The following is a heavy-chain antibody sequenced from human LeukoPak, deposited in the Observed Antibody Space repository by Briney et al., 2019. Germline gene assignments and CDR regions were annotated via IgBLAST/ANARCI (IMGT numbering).Heavy chain of an antibody. D-gene: IGHD1-26*01. Sequence: ASVKVSCKASGYTFTSYDINWVRQATGQGLEWMGWMNPNSGNTGYAQKFQGRVTMTRNTSISTAYMELSSLSSEDTAVYYCARNGQSGSWSLFYYYYMDVWGKGTTVTISS. CDR2: MNPNSGNT. CDR3: ARNGQSGSWSLFYYYYMDV. V-gene: IGHV1-8*01. J-gene: IGHJ6*03. CDR1: GYTFTSYD.